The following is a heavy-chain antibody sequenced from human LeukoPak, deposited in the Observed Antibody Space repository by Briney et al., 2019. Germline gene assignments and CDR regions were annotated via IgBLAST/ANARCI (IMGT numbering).Heavy chain of an antibody. CDR1: GGSISSGSYY. V-gene: IGHV4-61*02. CDR2: IYTSGST. D-gene: IGHD2-2*01. CDR3: ARVGPPYCSSTSCRYVDY. J-gene: IGHJ4*02. Sequence: PSETLSLTCTVSGGSISSGSYYWSWIRQPAGKGLEWIGRIYTSGSTNYNPCLMSRVTISVDTSKNQFSLKLSSVTAADTAVYYCARVGPPYCSSTSCRYVDYWGQGTLVTVSS.